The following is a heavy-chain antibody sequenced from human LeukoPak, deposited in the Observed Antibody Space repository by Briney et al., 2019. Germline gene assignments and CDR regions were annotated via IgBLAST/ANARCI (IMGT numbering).Heavy chain of an antibody. Sequence: GGSLRLSCAASGFIFYNAWLDWVRQAPGKGLEWVGRARNKARSYTTAYAGSVRGRFTISRDDSKNSVYLQMTSLKTGDTAVYYCARTTVTTGDFDYWGQGTLVTVSS. V-gene: IGHV3-72*01. CDR1: GFIFYNAW. D-gene: IGHD4-17*01. CDR2: ARNKARSYTT. CDR3: ARTTVTTGDFDY. J-gene: IGHJ4*02.